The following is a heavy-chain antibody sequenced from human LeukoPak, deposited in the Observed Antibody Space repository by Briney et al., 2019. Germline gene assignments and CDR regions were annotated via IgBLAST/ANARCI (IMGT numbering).Heavy chain of an antibody. CDR2: IYHSGST. J-gene: IGHJ4*02. CDR1: GGSISSGGYS. CDR3: ARLQEYSSSSFDY. V-gene: IGHV4-30-2*03. Sequence: PSETLSLTCAVSGGSISSGGYSWSWIRQPPGKGLEWIGYIYHSGSTYYNPSLKSRVTISVDTSKNQFSLNLTSVTAADTAVYYCARLQEYSSSSFDYWGQGTLVTVSS. D-gene: IGHD6-6*01.